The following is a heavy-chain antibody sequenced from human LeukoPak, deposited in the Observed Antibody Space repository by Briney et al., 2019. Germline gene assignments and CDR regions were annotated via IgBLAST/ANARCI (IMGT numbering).Heavy chain of an antibody. CDR1: GGSFSGYY. D-gene: IGHD6-19*01. J-gene: IGHJ4*02. V-gene: IGHV4-34*01. CDR3: VGIAVAGTIPSTN. CDR2: INHSGST. Sequence: SETLSLTCAVYGGSFSGYYCSWIRQPPGKGREWIGEINHSGSTNYNPSLKSRVTISVDTSKNQFSLKLSSVTAADTAVYYCVGIAVAGTIPSTNGGQGTLVTVSS.